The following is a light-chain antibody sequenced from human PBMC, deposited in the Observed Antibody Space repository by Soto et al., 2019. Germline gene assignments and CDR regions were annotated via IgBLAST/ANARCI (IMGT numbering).Light chain of an antibody. CDR1: QSVRNN. CDR3: QQYNNWPPL. Sequence: EIVVTQSPATLSVSPGERATVPCRASQSVRNNLAWYQQKPGQAPRLLIYGASTRATGIPARFSGSGYGTEFTLTISSLQSEDFAVYYCQQYNNWPPLFGQGTRLEIK. J-gene: IGKJ5*01. CDR2: GAS. V-gene: IGKV3-15*01.